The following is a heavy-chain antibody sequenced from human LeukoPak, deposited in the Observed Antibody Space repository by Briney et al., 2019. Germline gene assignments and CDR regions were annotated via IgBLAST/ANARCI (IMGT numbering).Heavy chain of an antibody. D-gene: IGHD5-18*01. CDR1: GFTFSSYS. V-gene: IGHV3-21*01. J-gene: IGHJ5*02. CDR2: ITSSSDCI. CDR3: AREFKSGYGMWA. Sequence: GGSLTLSCTASGFTFSSYSMDWVRQAPGKGLEWVSSITSSSDCIYYADSVKGRFTISRDNAENSLHLQMNSLRAEDTAVHYCAREFKSGYGMWAWGQGTLVTVSS.